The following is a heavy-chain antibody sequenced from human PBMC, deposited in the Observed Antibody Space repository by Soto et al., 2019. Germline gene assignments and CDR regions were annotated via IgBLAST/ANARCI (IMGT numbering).Heavy chain of an antibody. CDR3: ARAWAVPGSHWGD. D-gene: IGHD6-19*01. CDR1: GDSMNPYY. Sequence: QVQLQESGPGLVKPSETLSLTCTVSGDSMNPYYWSWIRQPPGKGLEWIGYIYFSGSTNSNPSLKSRVTLSLVTSKRQFFLKLTSVTAADTAVYYCARAWAVPGSHWGDWGRGTLVTVSS. J-gene: IGHJ4*02. CDR2: IYFSGST. V-gene: IGHV4-59*01.